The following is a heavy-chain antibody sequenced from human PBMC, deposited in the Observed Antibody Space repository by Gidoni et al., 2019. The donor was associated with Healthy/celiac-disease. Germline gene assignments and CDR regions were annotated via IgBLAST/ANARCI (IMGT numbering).Heavy chain of an antibody. CDR1: GGTVSSYA. V-gene: IGHV1-69*01. J-gene: IGHJ4*02. CDR2: IIPIFGTA. Sequence: QVQLVQSGAEGKKPGSSVKVSGKASGGTVSSYANSWVRQAPGPGLAWMVGIIPIFGTATYAQKFPGSVTITADESTSTAYMELSSLRSEDTAVYYCARGAGQSGGNSLFDYWGQGTLVTVSS. CDR3: ARGAGQSGGNSLFDY. D-gene: IGHD2-21*02.